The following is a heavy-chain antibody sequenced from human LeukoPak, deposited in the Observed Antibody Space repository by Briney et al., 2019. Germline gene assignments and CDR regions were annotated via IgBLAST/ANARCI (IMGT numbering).Heavy chain of an antibody. CDR3: ARGDHVGLGIDY. V-gene: IGHV1-69*13. D-gene: IGHD7-27*01. CDR2: IIPIFGTA. J-gene: IGHJ4*02. Sequence: GASVKVSCKASGGTFSSYAISWVRQAPGQGLEWMGGIIPIFGTANYAQKFQGRVTITADESTSTAYMEQSSLRSEDTAVYYCARGDHVGLGIDYWGQGTLVTVSS. CDR1: GGTFSSYA.